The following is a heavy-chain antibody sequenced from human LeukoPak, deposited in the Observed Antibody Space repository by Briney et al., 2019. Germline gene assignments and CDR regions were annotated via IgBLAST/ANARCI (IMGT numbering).Heavy chain of an antibody. V-gene: IGHV4-39*07. CDR3: ARVTVQTSLGYYYMDV. J-gene: IGHJ6*03. D-gene: IGHD4/OR15-4a*01. Sequence: SETLSLTCTVSGDSIRSSSFYWAWIRQSPGKGLEWIGSLYYNGRTNYSPALESRVSMSLDTSKNQFSLKLTSLTAADTAVYYCARVTVQTSLGYYYMDVWGKGTTVTVSS. CDR2: LYYNGRT. CDR1: GDSIRSSSFY.